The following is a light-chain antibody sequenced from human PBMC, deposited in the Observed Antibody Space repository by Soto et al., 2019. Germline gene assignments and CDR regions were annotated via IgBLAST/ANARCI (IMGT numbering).Light chain of an antibody. V-gene: IGKV1-33*01. CDR1: QDISNY. Sequence: DIQMTQSPSSLSASVGDRVTITCQASQDISNYLNWYQQKPGKDPKLLIYDASNLGTGVPSRFSGSGSGTDFTFSISSVQPEDIASYYCQQYDNLPLTFGGGTKVEIK. CDR2: DAS. J-gene: IGKJ4*01. CDR3: QQYDNLPLT.